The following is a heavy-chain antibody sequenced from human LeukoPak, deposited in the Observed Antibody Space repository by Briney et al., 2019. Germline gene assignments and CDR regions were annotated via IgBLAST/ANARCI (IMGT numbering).Heavy chain of an antibody. CDR3: VELDRGYYYHI. D-gene: IGHD3-22*01. Sequence: PGGSLRLSCSASGFTFSTYAMHWFRQAPGKGLEYVSAITTNGDSTYYADSVKGRFTISRDNSKNTLFLQMSSLRTEDSAMYYCVELDRGYYYHIWGQGTLVTVSS. J-gene: IGHJ4*02. CDR2: ITTNGDST. V-gene: IGHV3-64D*09. CDR1: GFTFSTYA.